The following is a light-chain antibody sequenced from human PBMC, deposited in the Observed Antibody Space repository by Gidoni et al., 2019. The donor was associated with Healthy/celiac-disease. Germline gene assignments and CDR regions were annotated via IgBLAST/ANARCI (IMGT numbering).Light chain of an antibody. CDR2: EVS. J-gene: IGLJ1*01. CDR1: SGDVGGYNY. V-gene: IGLV2-14*01. Sequence: QSALTQPASVSGSPGQSIPIPCTGTSGDVGGYNYVSWYQQHPGNAPKLMIYEVSNRPSGVSNRFSGPKSGNTASLTISGLQAEDEADYYCSSYTSSSTLGGVFGTGTKVTVL. CDR3: SSYTSSSTLGGV.